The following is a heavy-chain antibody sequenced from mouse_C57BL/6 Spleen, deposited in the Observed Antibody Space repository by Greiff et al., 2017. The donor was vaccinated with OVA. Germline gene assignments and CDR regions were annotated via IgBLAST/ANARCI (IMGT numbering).Heavy chain of an antibody. V-gene: IGHV5-9*01. CDR3: ARQVTAQATPWFAY. Sequence: EVMLVESGGGLVKPGGSLKLSCAASGFTFSSYTMSWVRQTPEKRLEWVATISGGGGNTYYPDSVKGRFTISRDNAKNTLYLQRSSLRSEDTALYYCARQVTAQATPWFAYWGQGTLVTVSA. CDR1: GFTFSSYT. D-gene: IGHD3-2*02. CDR2: ISGGGGNT. J-gene: IGHJ3*01.